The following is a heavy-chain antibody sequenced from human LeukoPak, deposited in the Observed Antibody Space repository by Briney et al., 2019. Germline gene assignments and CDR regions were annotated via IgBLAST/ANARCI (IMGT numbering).Heavy chain of an antibody. V-gene: IGHV4-59*01. CDR2: IYYSGST. D-gene: IGHD2-15*01. Sequence: PSETLSLTCTVSGGSISSYYWSWIRQPPGKGLEWIGYIYYSGSTNYNPSLKSRVTISVDTSKNQFSLKLSSVTAADTAVYYCARDTNDLLPDAFDIWGQGTMVTASS. J-gene: IGHJ3*02. CDR3: ARDTNDLLPDAFDI. CDR1: GGSISSYY.